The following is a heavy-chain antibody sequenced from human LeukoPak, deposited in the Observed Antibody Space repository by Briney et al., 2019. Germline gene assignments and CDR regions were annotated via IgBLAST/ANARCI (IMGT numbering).Heavy chain of an antibody. V-gene: IGHV3-13*01. Sequence: GGSLRLSCAASGFTFIDYDMHWVRQVIGKGLEWVSAIGIRGDTHYSGSVKGRFTISRENAESSLYLQMNSLRAEDAAVYYCARGGVQVSGIDEFDYWGQGTLVTVSS. CDR3: ARGGVQVSGIDEFDY. CDR1: GFTFIDYD. CDR2: IGIRGDT. J-gene: IGHJ4*02. D-gene: IGHD6-19*01.